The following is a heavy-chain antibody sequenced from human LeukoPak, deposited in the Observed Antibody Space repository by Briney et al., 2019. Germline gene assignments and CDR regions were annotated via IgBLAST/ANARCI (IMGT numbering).Heavy chain of an antibody. J-gene: IGHJ4*02. CDR3: ANLDMATISLDY. Sequence: PSETLSLTCTVSGGSFSAYYWNWIRQPPGKGLEWIGYVYYSGRTNYNPSLKGRVTVSIDTSKNQFSLRLRSVTAADTAVYYCANLDMATISLDYWGQGTLVTVSS. V-gene: IGHV4-59*01. CDR1: GGSFSAYY. CDR2: VYYSGRT. D-gene: IGHD5-24*01.